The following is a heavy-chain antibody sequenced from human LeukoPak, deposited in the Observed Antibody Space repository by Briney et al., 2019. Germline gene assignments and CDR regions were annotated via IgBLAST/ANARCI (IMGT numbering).Heavy chain of an antibody. CDR2: INPSGGST. CDR3: ARDPSTTLGYYYYYMDV. D-gene: IGHD4-11*01. CDR1: GYTFTSYY. Sequence: GASVKVSCKASGYTFTSYYMHWVRQAPGQGLEWMGIINPSGGSTSYAQKFQGRVTMTRDMSTSTVYMELSSLRSEDTAVYYCARDPSTTLGYYYYYMDVWGKGTTVTVSS. V-gene: IGHV1-46*01. J-gene: IGHJ6*03.